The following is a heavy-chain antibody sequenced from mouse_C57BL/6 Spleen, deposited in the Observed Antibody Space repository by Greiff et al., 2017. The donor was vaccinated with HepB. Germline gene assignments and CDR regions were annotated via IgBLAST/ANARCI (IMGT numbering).Heavy chain of an antibody. CDR1: GFTFTDYY. J-gene: IGHJ2*01. Sequence: DVQLVESGGGLVQPGGSLSLSCAASGFTFTDYYMSWVRQPPGKALEWLGFIRNKANGYTTEYSASVKGRFTISRDNSQSILYLQMNALRAEDSATYYCARSSYYSNWKYFDYWGQGTTLTVSS. CDR3: ARSSYYSNWKYFDY. D-gene: IGHD2-5*01. V-gene: IGHV7-3*01. CDR2: IRNKANGYTT.